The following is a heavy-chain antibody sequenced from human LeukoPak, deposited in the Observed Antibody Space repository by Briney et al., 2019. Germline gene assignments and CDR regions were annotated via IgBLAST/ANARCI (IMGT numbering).Heavy chain of an antibody. Sequence: SVKVSCKASGGTFSSYAISWVRQAPGQGLEWMGGIIPLFGTANYAQKFQGRVTITADESTSTAYMELSSLRSEDTAMYYCARGLCSGGSCYSQYFYYMDVWGKGTTVTISS. CDR3: ARGLCSGGSCYSQYFYYMDV. V-gene: IGHV1-69*13. D-gene: IGHD2-15*01. CDR2: IIPLFGTA. CDR1: GGTFSSYA. J-gene: IGHJ6*03.